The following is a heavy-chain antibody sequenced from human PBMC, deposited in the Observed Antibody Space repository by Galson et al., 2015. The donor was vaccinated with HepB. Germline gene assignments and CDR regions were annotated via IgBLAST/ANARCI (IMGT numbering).Heavy chain of an antibody. CDR3: ARVGRYSSSWDDAFDI. Sequence: SLRLSCAASGFTFSSYAMHWVRQAPGKGLEWVSAISGSGGSTYYADSVKGRFTISRDNSKNTLYLQMNSLRAEDTAVYYCARVGRYSSSWDDAFDIWGQGTMVTVSS. D-gene: IGHD6-13*01. CDR1: GFTFSSYA. CDR2: ISGSGGST. J-gene: IGHJ3*02. V-gene: IGHV3-23*01.